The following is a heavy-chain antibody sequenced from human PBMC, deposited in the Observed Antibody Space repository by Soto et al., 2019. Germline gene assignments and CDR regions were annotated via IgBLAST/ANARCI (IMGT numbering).Heavy chain of an antibody. Sequence: PWETLSLTCTVSGGSISTSSYSWGWIRRPPGKGLEWIGSIYYSGNTYYNPSLKSRVTMSVDTSKSRFSLELSSVTAADTAVYYCARDPYTYSGTLGALYYYGMDVWGQGTTVTVSS. V-gene: IGHV4-39*07. D-gene: IGHD1-26*01. CDR2: IYYSGNT. CDR1: GGSISTSSYS. CDR3: ARDPYTYSGTLGALYYYGMDV. J-gene: IGHJ6*02.